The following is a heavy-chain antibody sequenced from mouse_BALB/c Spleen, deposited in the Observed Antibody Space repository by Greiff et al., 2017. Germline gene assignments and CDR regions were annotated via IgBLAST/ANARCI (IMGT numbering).Heavy chain of an antibody. J-gene: IGHJ3*01. Sequence: EVKLVDSGGGLVKPGGSLKLSCAASGFTFSSYAMSWVRQTPEKRLEWVASISSGGSTYYPDSVKGRFTISRDNARNILYLQMSSLRSEDTAMYYCARVGGYDGFLAYWGQGTLVTVSA. CDR2: ISSGGST. V-gene: IGHV5-6-5*01. CDR3: ARVGGYDGFLAY. D-gene: IGHD2-3*01. CDR1: GFTFSSYA.